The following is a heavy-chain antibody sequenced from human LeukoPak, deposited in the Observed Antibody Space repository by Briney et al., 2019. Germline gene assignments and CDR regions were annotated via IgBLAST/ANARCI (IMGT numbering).Heavy chain of an antibody. V-gene: IGHV1-2*02. CDR3: ARDLYYYDSSGYYYFDY. J-gene: IGHJ4*02. CDR1: GYTFTGYY. Sequence: ASVKVSCKASGYTFTGYYMHWVRQAPGQELEWMGWINPNSGGTNYAQKFQGRVTMTRDTSISTAYMELSRLRPDDTAVYYCARDLYYYDSSGYYYFDYWGQGTLVTVSS. CDR2: INPNSGGT. D-gene: IGHD3-22*01.